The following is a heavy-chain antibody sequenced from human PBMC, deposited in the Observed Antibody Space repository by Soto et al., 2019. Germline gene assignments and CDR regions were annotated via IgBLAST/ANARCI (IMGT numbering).Heavy chain of an antibody. J-gene: IGHJ5*02. CDR2: INHSGST. CDR1: GGSFSGYY. V-gene: IGHV4-34*01. CDR3: ARGHPGAWFDP. D-gene: IGHD3-10*01. Sequence: SETLSLTCAVYGGSFSGYYWSWIRQPPGKGLEWIGEINHSGSTNYNPSLKSRVTISVDTSKNQFSLKLSSVTAADTAVYYCARGHPGAWFDPWGQGTLVTVSS.